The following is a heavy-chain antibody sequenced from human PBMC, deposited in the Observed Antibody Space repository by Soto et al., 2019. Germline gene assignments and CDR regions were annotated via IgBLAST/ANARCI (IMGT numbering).Heavy chain of an antibody. V-gene: IGHV3-23*01. J-gene: IGHJ4*02. CDR1: GFSVSDYA. D-gene: IGHD5-12*01. CDR2: ISGSGDGT. CDR3: VRGYSDYTDYFDY. Sequence: GGSLRLSCAASGFSVSDYAMSWVRQAPGKGLEWVSSISGSGDGTYYGDSVKGRFTLSRDTSQKTLYLQMNNLRGEDTAVYYCVRGYSDYTDYFDYWGQGALVTVSS.